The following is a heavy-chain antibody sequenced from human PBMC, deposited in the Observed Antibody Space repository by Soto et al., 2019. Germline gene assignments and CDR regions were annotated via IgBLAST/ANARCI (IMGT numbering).Heavy chain of an antibody. J-gene: IGHJ6*02. Sequence: QVQLQESGPGLVKPSGTLSLTCAVSGGSISSSNWWSWVRQPPGKGLEWIGEIYHSGSTNYNPSLKRRVTISVDKSKNQFSLKLSSVTAADTAVDYCARVSGSYYYGMDVWGQGTTVTVSS. CDR3: ARVSGSYYYGMDV. CDR2: IYHSGST. V-gene: IGHV4-4*02. D-gene: IGHD1-26*01. CDR1: GGSISSSNW.